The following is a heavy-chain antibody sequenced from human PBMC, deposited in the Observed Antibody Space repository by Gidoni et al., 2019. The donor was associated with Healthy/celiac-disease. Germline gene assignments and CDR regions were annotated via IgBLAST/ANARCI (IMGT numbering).Heavy chain of an antibody. CDR3: ARDGFWSGYPNYYYYMDV. Sequence: EVQLVETGGGLIQPGGSLRLSCAASGFTVSSNYMSWVRQAPGKGLAWVSVIYSGGSTYYADSVKGRFTISRDNSKNTLYLQMNSLRAEDTAVYYCARDGFWSGYPNYYYYMDVWGKGTTVTVSS. CDR1: GFTVSSNY. V-gene: IGHV3-53*02. J-gene: IGHJ6*03. CDR2: IYSGGST. D-gene: IGHD3-3*01.